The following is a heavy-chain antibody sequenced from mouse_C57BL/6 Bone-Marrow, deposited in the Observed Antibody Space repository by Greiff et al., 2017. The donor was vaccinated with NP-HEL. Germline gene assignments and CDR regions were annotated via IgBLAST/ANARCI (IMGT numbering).Heavy chain of an antibody. CDR2: IWGGGST. CDR1: GFSLTSYG. J-gene: IGHJ2*01. Sequence: VQRVESGPGLVAPSQSLSITCTVSGFSLTSYGVDWVRQPPGKGLEWLGVIWGGGSTNYNSALMSRLSISKDNSKSQVFLKMNRLQTEDTAMYYCAKERGIDGYDVGDYWGQGTTLTVSS. V-gene: IGHV2-9*01. CDR3: AKERGIDGYDVGDY. D-gene: IGHD2-2*01.